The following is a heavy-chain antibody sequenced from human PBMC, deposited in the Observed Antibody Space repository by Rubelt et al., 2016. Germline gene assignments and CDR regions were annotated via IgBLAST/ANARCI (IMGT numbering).Heavy chain of an antibody. CDR3: ARGVAVAGNYYYYGMDV. CDR2: IYSGGST. CDR1: GFTFSSYS. Sequence: EVQLVESGGGLVKPGGSLRLSCAASGFTFSSYSMNWVRQAPGKGLEWVSVIYSGGSTYYAVSVKGRFTISRHNSKNTLYLQRKSLRAEDTAVYCCARGVAVAGNYYYYGMDVWGQGTTVTVSS. J-gene: IGHJ6*02. D-gene: IGHD6-19*01. V-gene: IGHV3-53*04.